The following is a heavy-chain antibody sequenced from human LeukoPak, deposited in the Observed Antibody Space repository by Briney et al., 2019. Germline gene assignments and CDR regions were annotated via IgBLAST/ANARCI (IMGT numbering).Heavy chain of an antibody. J-gene: IGHJ4*02. CDR3: ASQMVAASSY. CDR2: IWYDGSNK. CDR1: GFTFSSYG. D-gene: IGHD2-15*01. Sequence: GSRRLSCASSGFTFSSYGVHWVRQAPGKGLEWATDIWYDGSNKYYADAVKGRFTISRDNSKDTLYLQMNRLRAEDKATYFCASQMVAASSYWGQGTLVTVSS. V-gene: IGHV3-33*08.